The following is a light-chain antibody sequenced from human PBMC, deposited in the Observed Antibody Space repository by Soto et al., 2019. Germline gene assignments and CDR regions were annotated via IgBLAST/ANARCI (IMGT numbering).Light chain of an antibody. CDR3: QHRSNWPGT. V-gene: IGKV3-11*01. CDR1: QSVSTD. CDR2: DAS. Sequence: PVERANLSCRASQSVSTDLVWYQHKPGQPPRLLIYDASRRASGIPARFSGSGSETDFSLTVINLEPEDFAVYYCQHRSNWPGTFGQGTKVDIK. J-gene: IGKJ2*01.